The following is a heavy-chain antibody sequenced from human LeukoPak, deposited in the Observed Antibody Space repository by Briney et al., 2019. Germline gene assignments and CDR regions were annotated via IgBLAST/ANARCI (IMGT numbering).Heavy chain of an antibody. CDR2: FYNSGST. CDR3: ARVGDYALKD. J-gene: IGHJ4*02. V-gene: IGHV4-61*02. D-gene: IGHD3-16*01. Sequence: PSQTLSLTCTVSGGSISSGGYYWSWIRQPAGKGLEWIGRFYNSGSTNCNPSLKSRVTMSVDTSKNQFSLKLSFVTAADTAVYYCARVGDYALKDWGQGTLVTVSS. CDR1: GGSISSGGYY.